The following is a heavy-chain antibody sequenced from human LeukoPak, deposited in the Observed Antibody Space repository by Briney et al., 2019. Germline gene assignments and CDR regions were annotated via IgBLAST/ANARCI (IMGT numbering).Heavy chain of an antibody. D-gene: IGHD2-2*01. Sequence: ASVKVSCKASGYTFTGYYMHWVRQAPGQGLEWMGWINPNSGGTNYAQKFQGRVTMTRDTSISTAYMELSRLRSDDTAVYYCARGRGYCSGTSCYARLPYYYYGMDVWGQGTTVTVSS. V-gene: IGHV1-2*02. J-gene: IGHJ6*02. CDR1: GYTFTGYY. CDR2: INPNSGGT. CDR3: ARGRGYCSGTSCYARLPYYYYGMDV.